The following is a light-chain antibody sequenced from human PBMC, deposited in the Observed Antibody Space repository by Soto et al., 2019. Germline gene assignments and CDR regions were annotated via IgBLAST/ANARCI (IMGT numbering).Light chain of an antibody. CDR3: TSHTSANTWV. Sequence: QSALTQPASVSGSPGQSITISCTGSSSDVGGYNRVSWYRQHPGEAPKLIIYEVTHRPSGVSHRFSGSKSDNTASLTISDLQAEDAADYYCTSHTSANTWVFGVGTKLTVL. J-gene: IGLJ3*02. CDR1: SSDVGGYNR. CDR2: EVT. V-gene: IGLV2-14*01.